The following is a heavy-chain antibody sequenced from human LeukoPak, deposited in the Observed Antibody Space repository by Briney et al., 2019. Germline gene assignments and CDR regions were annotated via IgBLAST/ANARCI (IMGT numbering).Heavy chain of an antibody. Sequence: KPSETLSLTCAVYGGSFSGYYWSWIRQPPGEGLEWIGEINHSGSTNYNPSLKSRVTISVDTSKNQFSLKLSSVTAADTAVYYCARTLYRQDIDYWGQGTLVTVSS. CDR2: INHSGST. J-gene: IGHJ4*02. D-gene: IGHD3-16*02. V-gene: IGHV4-34*01. CDR1: GGSFSGYY. CDR3: ARTLYRQDIDY.